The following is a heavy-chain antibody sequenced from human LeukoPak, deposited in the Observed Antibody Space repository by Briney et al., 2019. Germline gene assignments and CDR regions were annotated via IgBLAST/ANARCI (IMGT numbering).Heavy chain of an antibody. CDR1: GFTLSSYA. CDR2: ISVSGNT. CDR3: AKHRNNNGWQDAFDI. V-gene: IGHV3-23*01. J-gene: IGHJ3*02. Sequence: GGSLRLSCAASGFTLSSYAMSWVRQAPGKGLEWVSAISVSGNTYHADSVKGRFTISRDSSKNTLYLQMNRLRSEDTAAYYCAKHRNNNGWQDAFDIWGQGTRVTVSS. D-gene: IGHD6-19*01.